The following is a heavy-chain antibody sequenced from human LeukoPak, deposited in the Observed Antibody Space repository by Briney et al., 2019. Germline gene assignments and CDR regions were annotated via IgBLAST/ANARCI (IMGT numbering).Heavy chain of an antibody. D-gene: IGHD3-10*01. V-gene: IGHV3-7*01. CDR1: GFTFISYW. CDR2: IKQDASEK. J-gene: IGHJ6*03. CDR3: ARVGSHSGSLSLIKRNYYYYYYMDV. Sequence: GGSLRLSCAASGFTFISYWMSWVRQAPGKGLEWVANIKQDASEKYYVDSVKGRFTISRDNAKNSLYLQMNSLRAEDTAVYYCARVGSHSGSLSLIKRNYYYYYYMDVWGKGTTVTISS.